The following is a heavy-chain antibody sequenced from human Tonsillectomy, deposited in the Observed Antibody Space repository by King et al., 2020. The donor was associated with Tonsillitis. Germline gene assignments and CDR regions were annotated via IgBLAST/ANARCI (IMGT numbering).Heavy chain of an antibody. CDR1: GGSVSKSTYF. D-gene: IGHD3-10*01. Sequence: QLQESGPGLVKPSETLSLTCTISGGSVSKSTYFWVWLRQPPGKELEWIGRVDYSGNIDYNPSLKSRVATSVDTSKNQISLKVTSVTAADTAIYYCARDPSHLFGSGTAYFDLWGRGALVTVSS. CDR2: VDYSGNI. V-gene: IGHV4-39*07. J-gene: IGHJ2*01. CDR3: ARDPSHLFGSGTAYFDL.